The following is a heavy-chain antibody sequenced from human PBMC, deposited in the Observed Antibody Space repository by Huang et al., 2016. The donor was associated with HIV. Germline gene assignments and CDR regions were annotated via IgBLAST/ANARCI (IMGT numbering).Heavy chain of an antibody. CDR3: VRGTLYGDYGLRHYYYYMDV. J-gene: IGHJ6*03. V-gene: IGHV1-8*01. D-gene: IGHD4-17*01. Sequence: QVQLVQSGAEVKTPGASVKVSCKSAGYTFSSHDINWVRQAPGQGLEWMGWMNPKSGHTGYSQKFQGRVNITRSTSITTAYMELSSLRSADTAVYYCVRGTLYGDYGLRHYYYYMDVWGKGTTVTVSS. CDR2: MNPKSGHT. CDR1: GYTFSSHD.